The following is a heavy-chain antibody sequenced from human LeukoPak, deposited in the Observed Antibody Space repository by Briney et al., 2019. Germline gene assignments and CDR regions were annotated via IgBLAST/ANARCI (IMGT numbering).Heavy chain of an antibody. CDR1: GYIFTGYY. CDR3: ARAPLQDYYYGMDV. V-gene: IGHV1-2*04. Sequence: ASVKVSCKASGYIFTGYYMHWVRQAPGQGLEWMGWINPNSGGTNYAQKFQGWVTMTRDTSISTAYMELSRLRSDDTAVYYCARAPLQDYYYGMDVWGQGTTVTVSS. J-gene: IGHJ6*02. CDR2: INPNSGGT.